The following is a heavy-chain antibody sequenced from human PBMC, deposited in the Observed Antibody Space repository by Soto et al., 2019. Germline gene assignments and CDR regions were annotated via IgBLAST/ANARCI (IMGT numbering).Heavy chain of an antibody. J-gene: IGHJ6*02. Sequence: ASVKVSCKASGYTFTSYGISWVRQAPGQGLEWMGWISAYNGNTNYAQKFQGRVTMTRDTSTSTVYMELSSLRSEDTAVYYCARGGFDWLLSNYYYYVLDFSGQGTSVIVSS. CDR2: ISAYNGNT. CDR1: GYTFTSYG. D-gene: IGHD3-9*01. V-gene: IGHV1-18*01. CDR3: ARGGFDWLLSNYYYYVLDF.